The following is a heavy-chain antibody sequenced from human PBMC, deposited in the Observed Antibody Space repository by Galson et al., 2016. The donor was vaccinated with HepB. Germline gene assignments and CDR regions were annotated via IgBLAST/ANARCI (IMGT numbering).Heavy chain of an antibody. Sequence: SRRLSCAAWKITMSTLWMRGVGQAPGEGVEWVANITQDESATSYVASVRGRFVISRDNDKNSVYLEMNNVRAEDTAVYYCARVCRDCGDSGYRPFDSWGQGTLVTVAA. D-gene: IGHD2-21*01. J-gene: IGHJ4*02. CDR1: KITMSTLW. CDR3: ARVCRDCGDSGYRPFDS. CDR2: ITQDESAT. V-gene: IGHV3-7*01.